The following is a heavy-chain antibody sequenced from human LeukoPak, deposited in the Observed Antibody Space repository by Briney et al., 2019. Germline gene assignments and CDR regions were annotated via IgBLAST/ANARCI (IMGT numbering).Heavy chain of an antibody. D-gene: IGHD3-10*01. CDR3: AKDRGGLFDY. CDR1: GFTFSAFG. J-gene: IGHJ4*02. CDR2: ITKSGDST. V-gene: IGHV3-23*01. Sequence: PGGSLRLSCAASGFTFSAFGMNWVRQAPGKGLEWVSTITKSGDSTYYVDSVKGRFTISRDNSKNTLYLQMNSLRAEDTAVYYCAKDRGGLFDYWGQGTLVTVSS.